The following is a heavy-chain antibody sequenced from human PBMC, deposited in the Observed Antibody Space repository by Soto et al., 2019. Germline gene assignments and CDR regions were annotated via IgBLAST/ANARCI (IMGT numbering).Heavy chain of an antibody. Sequence: QVQLVESGGGVVQPGTSLTLSCAASGFTFSNYAMHWVRQAPGKGLEWVAAMSFDDTRYYADSVKGRSTISRDSARNTVFLQTIGMRVDDTALYYCTRGRPLPSMNTGYEPLDIWGQGTMVTVSS. J-gene: IGHJ3*02. CDR3: TRGRPLPSMNTGYEPLDI. CDR2: MSFDDTR. V-gene: IGHV3-30*03. CDR1: GFTFSNYA. D-gene: IGHD6-13*01.